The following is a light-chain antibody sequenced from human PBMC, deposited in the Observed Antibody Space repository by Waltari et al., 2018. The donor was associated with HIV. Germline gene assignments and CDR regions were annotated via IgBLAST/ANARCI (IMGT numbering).Light chain of an antibody. Sequence: QSALTQPASVSGSPGQSITISCTGTSSDIDGYNYVSSDQQTPGKTPKLMIYNVSNRPSGLSNRCSGSKSGNTASLTISGLQAEDEADYYCSSYTSSSTKVFGGGTKLTVL. CDR3: SSYTSSSTKV. V-gene: IGLV2-14*03. CDR1: SSDIDGYNY. CDR2: NVS. J-gene: IGLJ2*01.